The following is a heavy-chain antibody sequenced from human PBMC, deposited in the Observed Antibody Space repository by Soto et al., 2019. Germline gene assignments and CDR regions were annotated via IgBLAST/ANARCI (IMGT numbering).Heavy chain of an antibody. CDR3: SRSLDS. J-gene: IGHJ4*02. V-gene: IGHV3-7*01. CDR1: GFTFSSFW. CDR2: INPDGSEK. Sequence: GSLRLSCAASGFTFSSFWMDWVRQAPGKGLEWLANINPDGSEKHYVDSVKGRFTISRDNAKNSLYLQMSSLTAEDSALYYCSRSLDSWGQGTRVTVYS.